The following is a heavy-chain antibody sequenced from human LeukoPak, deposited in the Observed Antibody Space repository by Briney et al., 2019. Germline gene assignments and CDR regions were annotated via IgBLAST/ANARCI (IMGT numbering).Heavy chain of an antibody. J-gene: IGHJ4*02. CDR1: GFTFSSYA. CDR2: ISGSGGST. CDR3: ATPSRFLPV. D-gene: IGHD3-3*01. V-gene: IGHV3-23*01. Sequence: PGGSLRLSCAASGFTFSSYAMSWVRQAPGKGLEWVSGISGSGGSTYYAGSVKGRFTISRDNSKNTLCLQMNSLRAEDTAVYYCATPSRFLPVWGQGTLVTVSS.